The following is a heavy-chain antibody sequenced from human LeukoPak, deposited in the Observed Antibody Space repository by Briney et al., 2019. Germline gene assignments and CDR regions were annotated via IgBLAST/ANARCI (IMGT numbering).Heavy chain of an antibody. D-gene: IGHD2-21*01. CDR3: ARTIHRYYYYYMDV. Sequence: ASVKVSCKASGYTFTSYDINWVRQATGQGLEWMGWMNPNSGNTRYAQKFQRRVTITRNTSISTAYMELSSLRSEDTAVYYCARTIHRYYYYYMDVWGKGTTVTVSS. CDR1: GYTFTSYD. J-gene: IGHJ6*03. V-gene: IGHV1-8*03. CDR2: MNPNSGNT.